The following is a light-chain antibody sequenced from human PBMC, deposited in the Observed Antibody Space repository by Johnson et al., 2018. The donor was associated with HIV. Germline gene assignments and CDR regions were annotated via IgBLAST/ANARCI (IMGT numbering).Light chain of an antibody. CDR3: GTWDSSLSAGV. V-gene: IGLV1-51*02. Sequence: SVLTQPPSVSAAPGQKVTISCSGSSSNIGNNYVSWYQQLPGTAPKLLIYENNKRPSGIPDRFSGSKSGTSATLGITGLQTGDEADYYGGTWDSSLSAGVFGTGTKFTVL. J-gene: IGLJ1*01. CDR2: ENN. CDR1: SSNIGNNY.